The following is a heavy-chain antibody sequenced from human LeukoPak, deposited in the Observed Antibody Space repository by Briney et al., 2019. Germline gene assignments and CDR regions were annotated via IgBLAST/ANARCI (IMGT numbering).Heavy chain of an antibody. CDR3: ARDIDYCDSSGYYRFDY. V-gene: IGHV3-48*01. CDR1: GFTFSSSE. CDR2: ISSSSSTI. Sequence: GGSLRLSCAASGFTFSSSEMNWVRQAPGKGLEWVSYISSSSSTIYYADSVKGRFTISRDNAKNSLYLQMNSLRAEDTAVYYCARDIDYCDSSGYYRFDYWGQGTLVTVSS. J-gene: IGHJ4*02. D-gene: IGHD3-22*01.